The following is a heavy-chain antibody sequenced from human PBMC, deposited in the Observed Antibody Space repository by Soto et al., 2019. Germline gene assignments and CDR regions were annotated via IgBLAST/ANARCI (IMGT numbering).Heavy chain of an antibody. D-gene: IGHD5-12*01. CDR2: IIPIFSTP. CDR3: ARAKDRLQLGGNYYYATDV. Sequence: QVQLVQSGAEVREPGSSVTVSCKASGGTFGNSAISWVRQAPGQGLEWMGGIIPIFSTPDYAQKFQGRVTXTXDXXTSTSYMELTSLRSDDTAVYYCARAKDRLQLGGNYYYATDVWGQGTTVTVSS. CDR1: GGTFGNSA. V-gene: IGHV1-69*05. J-gene: IGHJ6*02.